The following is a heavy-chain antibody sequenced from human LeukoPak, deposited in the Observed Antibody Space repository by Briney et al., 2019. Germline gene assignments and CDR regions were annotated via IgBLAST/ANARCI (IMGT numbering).Heavy chain of an antibody. CDR3: ARSNARDGYNFGY. J-gene: IGHJ4*02. D-gene: IGHD5-24*01. CDR2: FYYSGST. CDR1: GASISSYY. Sequence: SETLSLTCTVSGASISSYYWSWIRQPPGKGLEWIGYFYYSGSTNYNPSLKSRVTISVDTSKTQFSLELTSMTAADTAVYYCARSNARDGYNFGYWGQGTLVTVSS. V-gene: IGHV4-59*08.